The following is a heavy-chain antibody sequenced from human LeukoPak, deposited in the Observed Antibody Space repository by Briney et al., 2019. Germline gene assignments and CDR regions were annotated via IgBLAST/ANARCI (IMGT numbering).Heavy chain of an antibody. V-gene: IGHV3-53*01. CDR2: IYSGGST. D-gene: IGHD3-10*01. CDR1: GFTVSSNY. Sequence: GGSLRLSCAASGFTVSSNYMSWVRQAPGKGLEWVSVIYSGGSTYCADSVKGRFTISRDNSKNTLYLQMNSLRAEDTAVYYCAKDRVTMVRGIRYNWFDPWGQGTLVTVSS. CDR3: AKDRVTMVRGIRYNWFDP. J-gene: IGHJ5*02.